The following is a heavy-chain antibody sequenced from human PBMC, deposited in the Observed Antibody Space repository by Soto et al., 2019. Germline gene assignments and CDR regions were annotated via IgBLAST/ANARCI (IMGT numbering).Heavy chain of an antibody. CDR1: GYGFSSYW. V-gene: IGHV5-51*01. CDR3: ARGGEHGRHFYGLDV. D-gene: IGHD1-26*01. CDR2: SFPRDSDA. Sequence: GESLKISCVGSGYGFSSYWVAWVRQVPGKGLEWMGISFPRDSDATYSPSFQGQVTISGDKSIGTTYLQWNSLKASDSAIYYCARGGEHGRHFYGLDVWGQGTTVTVSS. J-gene: IGHJ6*02.